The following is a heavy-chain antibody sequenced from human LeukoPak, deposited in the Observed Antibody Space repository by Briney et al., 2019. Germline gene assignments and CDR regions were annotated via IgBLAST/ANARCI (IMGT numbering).Heavy chain of an antibody. CDR1: GGSISSGGYY. CDR3: ARVQLWIYGMDV. J-gene: IGHJ6*04. D-gene: IGHD5-18*01. Sequence: PSETLSLTCTVSGGSISSGGYYWSWIRQHPGKGLEWIGYIYYSGSTYYNPSLKSRVTISIDTSKNQFSLKLSSVTAADTAVYYCARVQLWIYGMDVWGKGTTVTVSS. CDR2: IYYSGST. V-gene: IGHV4-61*08.